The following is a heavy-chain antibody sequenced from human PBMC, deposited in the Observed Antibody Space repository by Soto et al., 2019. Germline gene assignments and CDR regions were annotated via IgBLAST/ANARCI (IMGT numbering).Heavy chain of an antibody. D-gene: IGHD1-26*01. J-gene: IGHJ6*02. Sequence: PGGSLRLSCAASGFTVSSNYMSWVRQAPGKGLEWVSVIYSGGSTYYADSVKGRFTISRDNSENTLYLQMNSLRAEDTAVYYCARGGGSYQDASGYYYYGMDVWGQGTTVTVSS. CDR2: IYSGGST. CDR3: ARGGGSYQDASGYYYYGMDV. CDR1: GFTVSSNY. V-gene: IGHV3-53*01.